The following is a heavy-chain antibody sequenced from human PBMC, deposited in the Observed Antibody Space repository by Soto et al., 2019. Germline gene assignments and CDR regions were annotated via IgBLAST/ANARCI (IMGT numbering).Heavy chain of an antibody. V-gene: IGHV3-53*02. D-gene: IGHD4-17*01. CDR1: GFTVSSNY. J-gene: IGHJ3*01. CDR2: IYSGGST. Sequence: EVQLVETGGGLIQPGGSLRLSCAASGFTVSSNYMSWVRQAPGKGLEWVSVIYSGGSTYYADSVKGRFTISRDHSKNTLYLQMNSLRAEDTAVYYCARDLGRDFGDYDAFDFWGQGTMVTVSS. CDR3: ARDLGRDFGDYDAFDF.